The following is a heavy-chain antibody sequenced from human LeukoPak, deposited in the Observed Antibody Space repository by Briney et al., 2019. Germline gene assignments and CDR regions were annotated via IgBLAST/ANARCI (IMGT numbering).Heavy chain of an antibody. CDR1: GFTFDDYA. D-gene: IGHD6-13*01. CDR3: AKESQYSSSFDY. J-gene: IGHJ4*02. V-gene: IGHV3-9*01. Sequence: PGRSLRLFCAASGFTFDDYAMHWVRQAPGKGLEWVSGISWNSGSIGDADSVKGGFTISRDNAKNSLYLQMNSLRAEDTALYYCAKESQYSSSFDYWGQGTLVTVSS. CDR2: ISWNSGSI.